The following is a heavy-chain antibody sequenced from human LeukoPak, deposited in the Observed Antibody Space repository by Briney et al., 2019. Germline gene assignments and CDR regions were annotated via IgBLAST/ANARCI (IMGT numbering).Heavy chain of an antibody. CDR1: GGSITSSIYY. D-gene: IGHD6-13*01. CDR2: INHGGST. CDR3: ARARIAAAGTPREGFYDY. Sequence: SETLSLTCAASGGSITSSIYYWGWIRQPPGKGLEWIGEINHGGSTNYNPSLKSRDSISVDTPKNQFSLQLSSVPAADTAVYYCARARIAAAGTPREGFYDYWRQGTMVAVSS. J-gene: IGHJ4*02. V-gene: IGHV4-39*07.